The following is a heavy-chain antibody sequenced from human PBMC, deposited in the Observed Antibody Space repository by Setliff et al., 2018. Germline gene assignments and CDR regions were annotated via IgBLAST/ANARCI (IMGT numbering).Heavy chain of an antibody. CDR3: RLTLPYDYDSSGSLWFMDV. CDR1: GYTFTNYA. D-gene: IGHD3-22*01. J-gene: IGHJ6*03. CDR2: ISAYNGNT. Sequence: ASVKVSCKASGYTFTNYAISWVRQAPGQGLEWMGWISAYNGNTNYAQKLQGRVTMTTDTSTSTAYMELNSLKTEDTAVYYCRLTLPYDYDSSGSLWFMDVWGKGTTVTVS. V-gene: IGHV1-18*01.